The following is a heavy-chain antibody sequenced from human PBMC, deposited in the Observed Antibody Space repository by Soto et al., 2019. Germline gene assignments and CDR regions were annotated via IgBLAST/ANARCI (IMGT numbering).Heavy chain of an antibody. V-gene: IGHV3-74*01. J-gene: IGHJ3*02. Sequence: EVQLVESGGGLVQPGGSLRLSCAASGFTLSSYWMHWVRQAPGKGLVWVSGINSDGSSTRYAYSVKGRFTISRDNAKNTLYLQMNSLRVEDRAVYYCARGNAHAFDIWGQGTMVTVSS. CDR1: GFTLSSYW. CDR3: ARGNAHAFDI. CDR2: INSDGSST. D-gene: IGHD2-8*01.